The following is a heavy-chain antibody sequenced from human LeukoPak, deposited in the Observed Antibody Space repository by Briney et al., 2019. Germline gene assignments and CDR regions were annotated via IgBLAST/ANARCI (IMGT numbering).Heavy chain of an antibody. V-gene: IGHV3-7*01. CDR2: IKQDGSEK. CDR1: GFTFSSYW. D-gene: IGHD3-10*01. CDR3: ARDHHYYGSGSHQDYYYYYGMDV. Sequence: PGGSLRLSCAASGFTFSSYWMSWVRQAPGKGLEWVANIKQDGSEKYYVDSVKGRFTISRDNAKNSLYLQMNSLRAEDTAVYYCARDHHYYGSGSHQDYYYYYGMDVWGQGTTVTVSS. J-gene: IGHJ6*02.